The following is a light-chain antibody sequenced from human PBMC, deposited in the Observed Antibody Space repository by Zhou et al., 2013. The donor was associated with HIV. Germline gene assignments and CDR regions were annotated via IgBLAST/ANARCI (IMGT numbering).Light chain of an antibody. CDR1: QSVATN. V-gene: IGKV3-15*01. CDR3: QQRTNWPRFT. CDR2: GVS. Sequence: EIVMTQSPATLSVSSGERATLSCRASQSVATNLAWYQQKPGQAPRLLIYGVSTRAAGVPARFSGSGAWTEFTLTISSMQSEDFAVYYCQQRTNWPRFTFGPGTKVDIK. J-gene: IGKJ3*01.